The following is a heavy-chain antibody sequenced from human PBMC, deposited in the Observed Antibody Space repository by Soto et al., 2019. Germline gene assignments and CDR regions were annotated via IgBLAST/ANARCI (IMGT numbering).Heavy chain of an antibody. Sequence: GGSLRLSCVASRFTFSSSGMHWVRQAPGKGLEWVASISYDESEKYNADSVKGRFTISRDNSKNTLYLQMNSLRAEDTAVYYCAKVGAREILAAFDIWGQGTMVTVSS. V-gene: IGHV3-30*18. CDR2: ISYDESEK. CDR1: RFTFSSSG. CDR3: AKVGAREILAAFDI. D-gene: IGHD1-26*01. J-gene: IGHJ3*02.